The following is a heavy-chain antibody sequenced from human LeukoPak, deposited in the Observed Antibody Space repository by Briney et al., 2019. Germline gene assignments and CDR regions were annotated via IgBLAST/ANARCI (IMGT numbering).Heavy chain of an antibody. Sequence: SETLSLTCTVSGGSIGGTTSYWGWIRQPPGKGLQWIGSIYYSGNTYYNPSLKSRVTISVDTSKNQFSLTLNSVTAADTAVYYCATLLSAPRDSWGQGTLVTVSS. CDR1: GGSIGGTTSY. CDR3: ATLLSAPRDS. V-gene: IGHV4-39*01. D-gene: IGHD3-10*01. CDR2: IYYSGNT. J-gene: IGHJ4*02.